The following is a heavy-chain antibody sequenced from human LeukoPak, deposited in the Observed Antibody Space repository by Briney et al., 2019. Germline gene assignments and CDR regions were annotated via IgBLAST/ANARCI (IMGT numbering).Heavy chain of an antibody. D-gene: IGHD3-3*01. CDR1: GYIITNYA. CDR2: IHTNTERP. J-gene: IGHJ4*02. CDR3: ASRSGYYRYFDS. Sequence: GASVKVSCKASGYIITNYALNWVRQAPGQGLEWMGWIHTNTERPIYAQGFTGRFVFSLDTSVSTAYLQINSLKAEDTAVYYCASRSGYYRYFDSWGQGTLVTVAS. V-gene: IGHV7-4-1*02.